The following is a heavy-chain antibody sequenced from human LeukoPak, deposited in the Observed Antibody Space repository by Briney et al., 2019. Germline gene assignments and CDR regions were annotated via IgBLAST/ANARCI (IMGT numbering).Heavy chain of an antibody. CDR3: ASTRAAAGTGYAFDI. CDR1: GCTFTSYG. V-gene: IGHV1-18*01. J-gene: IGHJ3*02. CDR2: ISAYNGNT. D-gene: IGHD6-13*01. Sequence: ASVKVSCKASGCTFTSYGISWVRQAPGQGLEWMGWISAYNGNTNYAQKLQGRVTMTTDTSTSTAYMELRSLRSDDTAVYYCASTRAAAGTGYAFDIWGQGTMVTVSS.